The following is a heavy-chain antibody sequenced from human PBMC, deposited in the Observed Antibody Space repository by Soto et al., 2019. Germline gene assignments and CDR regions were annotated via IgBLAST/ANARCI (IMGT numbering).Heavy chain of an antibody. D-gene: IGHD3-22*01. CDR1: GGSISSSSYY. Sequence: SSETLSLTCTVSGGSISSSSYYWGWIRQPPGKGLEWIGSIYYSGSTYYNPSLKSRVTISVDTSKNQFSLKLSSVTAADTAVYYCARHPTYYYDSSGTVEGHYWGQGTLVTVSS. CDR2: IYYSGST. CDR3: ARHPTYYYDSSGTVEGHY. J-gene: IGHJ4*02. V-gene: IGHV4-39*01.